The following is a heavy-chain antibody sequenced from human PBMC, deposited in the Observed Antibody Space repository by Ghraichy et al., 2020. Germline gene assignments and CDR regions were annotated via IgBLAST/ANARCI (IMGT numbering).Heavy chain of an antibody. CDR3: ARIIWNYEGANWFDP. J-gene: IGHJ5*02. Sequence: SETLSLTCTVSGGSISSYYWSWIRQPPGKGLEWIGYIYYSGSTNYNPSLKSRVTISVDTSKNQFSLKLSSVTAADTAVYYCARIIWNYEGANWFDPWGQGTLVTVSS. D-gene: IGHD1-7*01. V-gene: IGHV4-59*01. CDR1: GGSISSYY. CDR2: IYYSGST.